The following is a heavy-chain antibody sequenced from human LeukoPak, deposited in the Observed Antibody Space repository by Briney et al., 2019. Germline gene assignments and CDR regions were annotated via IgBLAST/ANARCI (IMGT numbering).Heavy chain of an antibody. CDR1: GGSFSGYY. J-gene: IGHJ4*02. CDR3: ARHVPIYSPGAAAGRFDY. CDR2: INHSGST. D-gene: IGHD6-13*01. Sequence: KPSETLSLTCAVYGGSFSGYYWSWIRQPPGKGLEWIGEINHSGSTNYNPSLKSRVTISVDTSKNQFSLKLSSVTAADTAVYYCARHVPIYSPGAAAGRFDYWGQGTLVTVSS. V-gene: IGHV4-34*01.